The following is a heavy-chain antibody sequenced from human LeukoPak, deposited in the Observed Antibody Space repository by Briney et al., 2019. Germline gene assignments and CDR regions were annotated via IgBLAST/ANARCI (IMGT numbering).Heavy chain of an antibody. CDR1: GGTFSSYA. Sequence: SVKVSRKASGGTFSSYAISWVRQAPGQGLEWMGRIIPIFGTAIYAQKFQGRVTITTDESTSTAYMELSSLRSEDTAVYYCARLARVYYMDVWGKGTTVTVSS. J-gene: IGHJ6*03. D-gene: IGHD3-3*02. CDR3: ARLARVYYMDV. V-gene: IGHV1-69*05. CDR2: IIPIFGTA.